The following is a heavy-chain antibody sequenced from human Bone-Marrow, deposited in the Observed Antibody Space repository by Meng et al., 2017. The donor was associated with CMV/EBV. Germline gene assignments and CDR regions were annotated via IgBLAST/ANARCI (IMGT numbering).Heavy chain of an antibody. CDR3: ASSVVPAAINDHNWFDP. V-gene: IGHV1-69*02. D-gene: IGHD2-2*01. J-gene: IGHJ5*02. CDR1: RGTFSSYT. CDR2: IIPILGIA. Sequence: SVKVSCKASRGTFSSYTISWVRQAPGQGLEWMGRIIPILGIANYAQKFQGRVTITADKSTSTAYMELSSLRSEDTAVYYCASSVVPAAINDHNWFDPWGQGTLVTVSS.